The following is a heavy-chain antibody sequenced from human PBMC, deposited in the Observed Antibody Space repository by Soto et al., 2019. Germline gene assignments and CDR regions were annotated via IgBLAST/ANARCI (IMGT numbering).Heavy chain of an antibody. CDR3: ARENSSALNPFDY. CDR1: GGSISSSNYY. V-gene: IGHV4-39*01. D-gene: IGHD6-19*01. J-gene: IGHJ4*02. CDR2: IYYSGSA. Sequence: SETLSLTCTVSGGSISSSNYYWGWIRQPSGKGLEWVGNIYYSGSAYYNPSLKSRVTISVDTSKNQFSLKVRSVTAADTAIYYWARENSSALNPFDYWGQGTLVTVSS.